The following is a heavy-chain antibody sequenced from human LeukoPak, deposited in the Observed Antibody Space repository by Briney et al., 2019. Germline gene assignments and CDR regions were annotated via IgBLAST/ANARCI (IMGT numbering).Heavy chain of an antibody. CDR1: GYSFISIG. V-gene: IGHV1-18*01. D-gene: IGHD5-18*01. CDR3: SSYVVPLGQLWPQTFDY. J-gene: IGHJ4*02. CDR2: ISTYNGNT. Sequence: AAAKDSCKDSGYSFISIGSSWVRQAPGQRGEWMGWISTYNGNTNYALKLQGSVTMTTDTPTGTAYMHLRSLRSADTAVYYSSSYVVPLGQLWPQTFDYWGQGTLVTVSS.